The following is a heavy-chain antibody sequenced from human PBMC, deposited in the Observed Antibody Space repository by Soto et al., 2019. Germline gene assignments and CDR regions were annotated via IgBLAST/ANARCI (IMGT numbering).Heavy chain of an antibody. D-gene: IGHD6-13*01. V-gene: IGHV3-30*18. Sequence: QVQLVESGGGVVQPGRSLRLSCAASGFTFSSYGMHWVRQAPGKGLEWVAVISYDGSNKYYADSVKGRFTISRDNAKNTLYLQMNSLRAEDTAVYYCAKDQSIAAASDYWGQGTLVTVSS. CDR1: GFTFSSYG. J-gene: IGHJ4*02. CDR2: ISYDGSNK. CDR3: AKDQSIAAASDY.